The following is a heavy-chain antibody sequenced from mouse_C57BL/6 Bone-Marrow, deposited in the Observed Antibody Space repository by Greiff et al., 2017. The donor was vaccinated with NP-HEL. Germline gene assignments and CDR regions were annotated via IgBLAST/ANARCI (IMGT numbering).Heavy chain of an antibody. CDR1: GFSLTSYG. D-gene: IGHD1-1*01. V-gene: IGHV2-6-1*01. CDR2: IWSDGST. CDR3: ARHGHYYGSSYEGYAMDY. Sequence: VKLMESGPGLVAPSHCLSITCTVSGFSLTSYGVHWVRQPPGKGLEWLVVIWSDGSTTYNSALKSRLSISKDNSKSQVFLKMNSLQTDDTAMYYCARHGHYYGSSYEGYAMDYWGQGTSVTVSS. J-gene: IGHJ4*01.